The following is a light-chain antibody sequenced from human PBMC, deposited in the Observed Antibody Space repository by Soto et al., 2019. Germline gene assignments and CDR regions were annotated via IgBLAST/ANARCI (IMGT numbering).Light chain of an antibody. Sequence: QSVLTQPRSVSGFPGQSVTISCTGTSSDVGGYDFVSWYQQHPGKAPKLLIYGNNNRPSGVPARFSGSKSGTSASLAIAGLQAEDEGDYYCQSYDSSLSGYVFGTGTKVTVL. CDR3: QSYDSSLSGYV. CDR1: SSDVGGYDF. V-gene: IGLV2-11*01. J-gene: IGLJ1*01. CDR2: GNN.